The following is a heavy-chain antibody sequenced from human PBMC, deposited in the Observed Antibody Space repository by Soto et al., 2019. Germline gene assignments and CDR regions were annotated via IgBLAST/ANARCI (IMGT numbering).Heavy chain of an antibody. CDR2: IYYSGST. CDR3: ARYGGYCSSTSCYFAEYFQH. Sequence: PSETLSLTCTVSGGSISSGGYYWSWIRQHPGTGLEWIGHIYYSGSTNYNPSLKSRVTISVDTSKNQFSLKLSSVTAADTAVYYCARYGGYCSSTSCYFAEYFQHWGQGTLVTVSS. D-gene: IGHD2-2*01. V-gene: IGHV4-61*08. CDR1: GGSISSGGYY. J-gene: IGHJ1*01.